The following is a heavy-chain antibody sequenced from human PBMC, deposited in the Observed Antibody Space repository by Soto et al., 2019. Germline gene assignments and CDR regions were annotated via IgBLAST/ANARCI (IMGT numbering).Heavy chain of an antibody. V-gene: IGHV4-4*02. CDR1: GGSISSSNW. CDR2: IYHSGST. CDR3: ARRYYDILTGYIFDY. D-gene: IGHD3-9*01. Sequence: PSETLSLTCAVSGGSISSSNWWSWVRQPPGKGLEWIGEIYHSGSTNYNPSLKSRVTISVDKSKNQFSLKLSSVTAADTAVYYCARRYYDILTGYIFDYWGQGTLVTVSS. J-gene: IGHJ4*02.